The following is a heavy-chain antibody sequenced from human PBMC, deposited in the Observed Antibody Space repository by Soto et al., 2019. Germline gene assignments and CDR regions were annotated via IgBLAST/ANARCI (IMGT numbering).Heavy chain of an antibody. CDR1: GFTFSSYA. Sequence: PGGSLRLSCAASGFTFSSYAMHWVRQAPGKGLEWVAVISYDGSNKYYADSVKGRFTISRDNSKNTLYLQMNSLRAEDTAVYYCASADIVLVPATSGAFDIWGQGTMVTVSS. V-gene: IGHV3-30-3*01. D-gene: IGHD2-2*01. CDR3: ASADIVLVPATSGAFDI. J-gene: IGHJ3*02. CDR2: ISYDGSNK.